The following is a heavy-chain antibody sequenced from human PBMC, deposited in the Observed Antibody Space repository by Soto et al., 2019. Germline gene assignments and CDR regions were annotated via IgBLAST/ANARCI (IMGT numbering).Heavy chain of an antibody. J-gene: IGHJ4*02. CDR1: GGSISSSSYY. D-gene: IGHD3-10*01. CDR2: IYYSGST. CDR3: ARLGLDVEFSSRLLSAFDY. Sequence: SETLSLTCTVSGGSISSSSYYWGWILHPPGQGLEWIGSIYYSGSTYYNPSLKSRVTISVDTSKNQFSLKLSSATAADTAVYYCARLGLDVEFSSRLLSAFDYWGQRTLVTVSS. V-gene: IGHV4-39*01.